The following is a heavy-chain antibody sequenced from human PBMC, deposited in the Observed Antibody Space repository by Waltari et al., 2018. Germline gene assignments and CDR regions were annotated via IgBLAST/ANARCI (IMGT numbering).Heavy chain of an antibody. V-gene: IGHV3-7*01. CDR3: ARDRGYCGGDCYKNLDS. CDR1: GFTFREYW. J-gene: IGHJ4*02. CDR2: IKKDGGEK. Sequence: EVQLVESGGGLVQPGGSLRLSCAAFGFTFREYWMSWVRQAPGKGLGWVANIKKDGGEKYYVDSVKGRFTVSRDNAKNSLYLQMSSLRAEDTAVYYCARDRGYCGGDCYKNLDSWGQGTLVAVSS. D-gene: IGHD2-21*01.